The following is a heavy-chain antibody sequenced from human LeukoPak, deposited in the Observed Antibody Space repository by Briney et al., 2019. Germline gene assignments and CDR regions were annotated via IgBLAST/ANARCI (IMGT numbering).Heavy chain of an antibody. V-gene: IGHV1-2*02. J-gene: IGHJ5*01. CDR3: ARASGSYWWFDS. D-gene: IGHD1-26*01. CDR1: GFTLSGYW. CDR2: VNPNGGDT. Sequence: GGSLRLSCAASGFTLSGYWMHWVRQAPGQGLEWMGCVNPNGGDTNYAQKFQGSVTMTRDTSISTVYMELSRLRSDDTAVYYCARASGSYWWFDSWGQGTLVTVSS.